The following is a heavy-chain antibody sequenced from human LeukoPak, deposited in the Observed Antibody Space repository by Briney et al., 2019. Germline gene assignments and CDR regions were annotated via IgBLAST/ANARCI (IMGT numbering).Heavy chain of an antibody. CDR2: IYSSGST. J-gene: IGHJ4*02. V-gene: IGHV4-59*01. D-gene: IGHD6-6*01. CDR3: ARGQLATGIFDH. CDR1: GSSISSYY. Sequence: SETLSLTCTVSGSSISSYYWTWIRQPPGKGLEWIGHIYSSGSTKYNPSLKSRVTISVDTSKNQFSLKLISVTAADTAVYYCARGQLATGIFDHWGQGTLVTVSS.